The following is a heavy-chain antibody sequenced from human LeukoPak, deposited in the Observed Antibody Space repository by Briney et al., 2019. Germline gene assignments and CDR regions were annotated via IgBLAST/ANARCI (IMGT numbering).Heavy chain of an antibody. CDR3: ARVYLGIAAAGTVDY. CDR1: GYTFTSYY. J-gene: IGHJ4*02. V-gene: IGHV1-46*01. Sequence: ASVKVSCKASGYTFTSYYMHWVRQAPGQGLEWMGIINPSGGSTSYAQKFQGRVTMTRDTSISTAYMELSRLRSDDTAVYYCARVYLGIAAAGTVDYWGQGTLVTVSS. CDR2: INPSGGST. D-gene: IGHD6-13*01.